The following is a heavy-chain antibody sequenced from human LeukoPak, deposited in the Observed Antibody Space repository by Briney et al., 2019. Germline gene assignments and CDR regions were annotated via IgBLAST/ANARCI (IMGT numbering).Heavy chain of an antibody. CDR2: IYYSGST. CDR3: ARGAGYSSSNDY. D-gene: IGHD6-13*01. Sequence: SETLSLTCTVSGGSISSGGYYWSWIRQHPGKGLEWIGYIYYSGSTNYNPSLKSRVTISVDTSKNQFSLKLSSVTAADTAVYYCARGAGYSSSNDYWGQGTLVTVSS. CDR1: GGSISSGGYY. V-gene: IGHV4-61*08. J-gene: IGHJ4*02.